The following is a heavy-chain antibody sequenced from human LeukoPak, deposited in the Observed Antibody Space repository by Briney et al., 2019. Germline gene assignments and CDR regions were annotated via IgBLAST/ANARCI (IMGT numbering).Heavy chain of an antibody. CDR2: INPNSGGT. CDR1: GYTFTDSY. V-gene: IGHV1-2*02. CDR3: ARAGGGVRGALGY. Sequence: ASVKVSFKASGYTFTDSYMHWVRQAPGQGLEWMGWINPNSGGTNYAQTFQGRVTLTRDTSISTAYMDLRLRSDDTAVYYCARAGGGVRGALGYWGQGTLVTVSS. J-gene: IGHJ4*02. D-gene: IGHD2-8*02.